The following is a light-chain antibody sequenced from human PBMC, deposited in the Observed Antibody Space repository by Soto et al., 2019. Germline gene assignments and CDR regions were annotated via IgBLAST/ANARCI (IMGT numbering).Light chain of an antibody. CDR3: ETWDSYTRV. CDR2: LEGSGSY. V-gene: IGLV4-60*03. CDR1: SGHSTYI. Sequence: QLVLTQSSSASASLGSSVKLTCTLSSGHSTYIIAWHQQQPGKAPRYLMKLEGSGSYNKGSGVPDRFSGSSSGADRYLTISNLQSEDEADYYCETWDSYTRVFGGGTKLTVL. J-gene: IGLJ3*02.